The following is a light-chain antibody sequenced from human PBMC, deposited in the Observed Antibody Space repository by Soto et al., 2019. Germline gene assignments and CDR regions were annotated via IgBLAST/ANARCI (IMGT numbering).Light chain of an antibody. Sequence: QSALTQPPSVSGSPGQSVAISFTATSSGVGNYNRVSWYQQPPGSAPKLILYDVSNRPSGVPDRFSGSKSGNTASLTISGLQADDEADYYCSSYTTSSTYVFGTGTKVTVL. CDR2: DVS. V-gene: IGLV2-18*02. CDR3: SSYTTSSTYV. CDR1: SSGVGNYNR. J-gene: IGLJ1*01.